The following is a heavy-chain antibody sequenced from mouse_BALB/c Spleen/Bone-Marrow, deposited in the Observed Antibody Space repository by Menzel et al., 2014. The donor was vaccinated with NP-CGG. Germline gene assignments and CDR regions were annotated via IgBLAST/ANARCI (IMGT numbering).Heavy chain of an antibody. D-gene: IGHD1-1*01. J-gene: IGHJ4*01. V-gene: IGHV15-2*02. CDR2: ILPSIGRT. Sequence: VQLQQSGSELRSPGSSVKLSCKAFDSEVFPIAYMGWIRQKPEQRFEWIGDILPSIGRTIYGEKIEDKATLEADTVSNTASLELNSLTSEDSAIFYCAGRGTTGAMDYWGQGTSVTVSS. CDR1: DSEVFPIAY. CDR3: AGRGTTGAMDY.